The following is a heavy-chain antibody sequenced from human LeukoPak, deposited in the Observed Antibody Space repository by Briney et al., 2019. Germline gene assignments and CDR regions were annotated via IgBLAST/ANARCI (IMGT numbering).Heavy chain of an antibody. V-gene: IGHV1-2*02. J-gene: IGHJ4*02. D-gene: IGHD2-2*02. CDR1: GYTFTGYY. Sequence: ASVKVSCKASGYTFTGYYMHWVRQAPGQGLEWMGWINPNSGGTNYAQKFQGRVTMTRDTSISTAYMELSRLRSDDTAVYYCAAVGVVVPAAILWAFDYWGREPWSPSPQ. CDR2: INPNSGGT. CDR3: AAVGVVVPAAILWAFDY.